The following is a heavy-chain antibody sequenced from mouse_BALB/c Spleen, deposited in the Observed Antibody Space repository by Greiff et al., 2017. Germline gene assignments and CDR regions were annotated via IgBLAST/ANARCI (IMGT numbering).Heavy chain of an antibody. J-gene: IGHJ1*01. D-gene: IGHD3-1*01. CDR2: INSNGGST. Sequence: DVHLVESGGGLVKLGGSLKLSCAASGFTFSSYYMSWVRQTPEKRLELVAAINSNGGSTYYPDTVKGRFTISRDNAKNTLYLQMSSLKSEDTALYYCARRGYDRGYFDVWGAGTTVTVSS. CDR1: GFTFSSYY. CDR3: ARRGYDRGYFDV. V-gene: IGHV5-6-2*01.